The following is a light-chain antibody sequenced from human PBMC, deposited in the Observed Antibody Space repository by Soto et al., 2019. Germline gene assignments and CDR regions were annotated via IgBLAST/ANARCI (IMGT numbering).Light chain of an antibody. CDR1: QTVGKNN. CDR2: AAS. J-gene: IGKJ2*01. Sequence: VVLTQSPGTLSLSPGESATLSCRASQTVGKNNLAWYQQRPGQSPRLLIHAASSRASGIPDRFSGSGSGRDFTLTISRLESEDFAVYYCQQYGSIPGTFGQGTKVEIK. CDR3: QQYGSIPGT. V-gene: IGKV3-20*01.